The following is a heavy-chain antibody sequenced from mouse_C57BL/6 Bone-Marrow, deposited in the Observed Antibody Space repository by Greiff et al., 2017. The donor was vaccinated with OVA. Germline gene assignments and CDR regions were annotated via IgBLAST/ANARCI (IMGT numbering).Heavy chain of an antibody. V-gene: IGHV5-6*01. J-gene: IGHJ3*01. D-gene: IGHD1-1*01. CDR2: ISSGGSYT. Sequence: VQLKESGGDLVKPGGSLKLSCAASGFTFSSYGMSWVRQTPDKRLEWVATISSGGSYTYYPDSVTGRFTLSRDNVKNTLYMKKSSLKSEDTTMYYSARQELKHYSGSSLFAYWGQGTLVTVSA. CDR1: GFTFSSYG. CDR3: ARQELKHYSGSSLFAY.